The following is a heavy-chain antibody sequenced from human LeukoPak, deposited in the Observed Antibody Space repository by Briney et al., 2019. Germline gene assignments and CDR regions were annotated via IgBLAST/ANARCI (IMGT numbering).Heavy chain of an antibody. CDR3: ATPPQDCGGDCYLYYFDY. J-gene: IGHJ4*02. Sequence: GASVKVSCKASGGTFSSYAISWVRQAPGRGLEWMGGIIPIFGTANYAQKFQGRVTITADESTSTAYMELSSLRSEDTAVYYCATPPQDCGGDCYLYYFDYWGQGTLVTVSS. V-gene: IGHV1-69*13. D-gene: IGHD2-21*02. CDR1: GGTFSSYA. CDR2: IIPIFGTA.